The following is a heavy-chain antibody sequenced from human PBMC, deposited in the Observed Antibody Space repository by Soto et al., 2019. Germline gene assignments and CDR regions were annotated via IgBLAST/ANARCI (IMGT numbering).Heavy chain of an antibody. Sequence: QVQLQQWGAGLLKPSETLSLTCAVNGGSFSGYYWNWIRQSAGKGLEWIGRVHHSGTTNYSPSLKSRLTISLDTSKNHFSLQLNSVTAADTAMYYCVRQKGFFDWSSHVTGPGGMDVWGQGTSVTVSS. CDR1: GGSFSGYY. CDR2: VHHSGTT. D-gene: IGHD3-9*01. V-gene: IGHV4-34*01. J-gene: IGHJ6*02. CDR3: VRQKGFFDWSSHVTGPGGMDV.